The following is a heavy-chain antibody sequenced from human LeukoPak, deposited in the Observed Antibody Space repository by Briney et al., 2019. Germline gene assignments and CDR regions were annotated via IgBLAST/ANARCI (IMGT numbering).Heavy chain of an antibody. D-gene: IGHD7-27*01. CDR3: ARRSTNYLNWGYYGMDV. CDR2: IYYSGST. V-gene: IGHV4-59*08. CDR1: DDSISDYY. J-gene: IGHJ6*02. Sequence: SETLTLTCTVSDDSISDYYWSWIRQPPGKGLEWIGYIYYSGSTNYNPSLRSRVTISVDTSKNQFSLKLSSVTAADTAVYYCARRSTNYLNWGYYGMDVWGQGTTVTVSS.